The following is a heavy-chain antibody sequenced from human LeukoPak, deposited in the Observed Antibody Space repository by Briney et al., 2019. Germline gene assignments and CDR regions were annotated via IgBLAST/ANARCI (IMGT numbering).Heavy chain of an antibody. J-gene: IGHJ4*02. V-gene: IGHV3-30*18. Sequence: GGSLRLSCTASGFTFSSYGMHWVRQAPGKGLEWVAVISYDGSNKYYADSVKGRFTISRDNSKNTLYLQMNSLRAEDTAVYYCAKVRGYYFDYWGQGTLVTVSS. CDR2: ISYDGSNK. CDR1: GFTFSSYG. CDR3: AKVRGYYFDY.